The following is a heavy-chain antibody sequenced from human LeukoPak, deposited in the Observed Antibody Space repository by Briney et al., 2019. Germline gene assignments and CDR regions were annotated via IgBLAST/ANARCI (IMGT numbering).Heavy chain of an antibody. Sequence: SETLSLTCTASGGSISSYYWSWIRQPPGKGLEWIGYIYYSVSTNYNPSLKSRVTISVDTSKNQFSLKLTSMTAADTAVYYCATGRPQYCSGGSCYSAYFDYWGQGTLVTVSS. J-gene: IGHJ4*02. CDR1: GGSISSYY. V-gene: IGHV4-59*01. D-gene: IGHD2-15*01. CDR3: ATGRPQYCSGGSCYSAYFDY. CDR2: IYYSVST.